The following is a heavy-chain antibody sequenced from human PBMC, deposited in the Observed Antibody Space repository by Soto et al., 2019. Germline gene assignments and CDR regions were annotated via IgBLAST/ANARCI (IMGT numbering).Heavy chain of an antibody. CDR2: IYSGGST. D-gene: IGHD3-22*01. CDR1: GFTVSSNY. J-gene: IGHJ3*02. V-gene: IGHV3-66*01. Sequence: EVQLVESGGGLVQPGGSLRLSCAASGFTVSSNYMSWVRQAPGKGLEWVSVIYSGGSTYYADSVKGRFTISRDNSKNTLYLQMNSLRAEDTAVYHCASYYDSSGYSRRDAFDIWGQGTMVTVSS. CDR3: ASYYDSSGYSRRDAFDI.